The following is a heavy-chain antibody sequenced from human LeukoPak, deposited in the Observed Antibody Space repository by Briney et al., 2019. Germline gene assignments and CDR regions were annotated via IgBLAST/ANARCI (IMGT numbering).Heavy chain of an antibody. CDR3: ARGVTMVRGVSFYYYMDV. V-gene: IGHV1-2*02. CDR2: INPNSGGT. J-gene: IGHJ6*03. D-gene: IGHD3-10*01. Sequence: ASVKVSCKASGYTFTGYYMHWVRQAPGQGLEWMGWINPNSGGTNYAQKFQGRVTMTRDTSISTAYMELSRLRSDDTAVYYCARGVTMVRGVSFYYYMDVWGKGTTVTVSS. CDR1: GYTFTGYY.